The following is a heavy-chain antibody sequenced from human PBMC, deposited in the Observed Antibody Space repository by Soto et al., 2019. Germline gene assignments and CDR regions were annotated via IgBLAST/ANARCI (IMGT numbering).Heavy chain of an antibody. CDR2: IYPGDSDT. V-gene: IGHV5-51*01. D-gene: IGHD4-17*01. CDR3: ARPTPFGSGYGLPDY. J-gene: IGHJ4*02. CDR1: GYSFTSYW. Sequence: PGESLKISCKASGYSFTSYWIAWVRQMPGKGLEWMGTIYPGDSDTRYSPSLQGQVTISADNSISTAYLEWSSLKASDTAIYYCARPTPFGSGYGLPDYWGQGTPVTVSS.